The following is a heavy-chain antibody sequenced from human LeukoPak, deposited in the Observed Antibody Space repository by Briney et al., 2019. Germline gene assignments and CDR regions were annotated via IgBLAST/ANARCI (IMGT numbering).Heavy chain of an antibody. V-gene: IGHV3-23*01. CDR2: ISGSGGGT. CDR3: AKVGYDSSGYYSSFDY. D-gene: IGHD3-22*01. J-gene: IGHJ4*02. Sequence: GGSLRLSCAASGFTFSSYAMSWVRQAPGKGLEWVSGISGSGGGTYYADSVKGRLTISRDNSKNTLYLQMNSLRAEDTAVYYCAKVGYDSSGYYSSFDYWGQGTLVTVST. CDR1: GFTFSSYA.